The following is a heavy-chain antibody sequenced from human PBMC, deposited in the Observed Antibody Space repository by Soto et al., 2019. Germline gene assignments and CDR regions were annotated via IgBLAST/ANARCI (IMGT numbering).Heavy chain of an antibody. CDR1: GFSFGDYV. Sequence: NPGGSLRLSCTTSGFSFGDYVMSWYRQVPGKGLEWLGFVRSKINGETGEVAASVKGRFVISRDDSKAVVYLEMTSLKDEDRGVYFCSRGGVGPASLPDIWGPGTLVTVSS. CDR2: VRSKINGETG. J-gene: IGHJ4*02. D-gene: IGHD1-26*01. CDR3: SRGGVGPASLPDI. V-gene: IGHV3-49*05.